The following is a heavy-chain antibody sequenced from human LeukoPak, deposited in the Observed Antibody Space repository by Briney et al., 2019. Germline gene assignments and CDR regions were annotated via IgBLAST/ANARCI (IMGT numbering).Heavy chain of an antibody. CDR1: GYTFTSYY. V-gene: IGHV1-2*04. CDR3: ARASYYYDSSGYPGYYFDY. Sequence: ASVKVSCKASGYTFTSYYMHWVRQAPGQGLEWMGWINPNSGGTNYAQKFQGWVTMTRDTSISTAYMELSRLRSDDTAVYYCARASYYYDSSGYPGYYFDYWGQGTLVTVSS. D-gene: IGHD3-22*01. CDR2: INPNSGGT. J-gene: IGHJ4*02.